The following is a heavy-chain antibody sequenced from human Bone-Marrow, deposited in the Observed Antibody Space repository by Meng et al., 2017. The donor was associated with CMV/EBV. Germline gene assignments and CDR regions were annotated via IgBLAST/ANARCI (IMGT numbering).Heavy chain of an antibody. J-gene: IGHJ6*02. CDR1: EYTFTGYY. CDR3: ARERFLVPAASPDYYYYGTDV. D-gene: IGHD2-2*01. V-gene: IGHV1-2*02. Sequence: ASVKVSCKASEYTFTGYYIHWVRQAPGQGLEWMGWIDPNGGGTNYAQKFQDRVTMTSDTSIRTAYMELSRLRSDDTALYYCARERFLVPAASPDYYYYGTDVWGQGTTVTVSS. CDR2: IDPNGGGT.